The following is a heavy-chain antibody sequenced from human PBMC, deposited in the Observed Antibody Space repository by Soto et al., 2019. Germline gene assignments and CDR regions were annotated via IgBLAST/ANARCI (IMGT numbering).Heavy chain of an antibody. J-gene: IGHJ6*02. CDR2: ISSSSSYI. Sequence: VGSLRLSCAASGFTFSSYSMNWVRQAPGKGLEWVSSISSSSSYIYYADSVKGRFTISRDNAKNSLYLQMNSLRAEDTAVYYCARDQDGLMVYALKDYYHYGMDVWGQGTTVTVSS. V-gene: IGHV3-21*01. CDR1: GFTFSSYS. D-gene: IGHD2-8*01. CDR3: ARDQDGLMVYALKDYYHYGMDV.